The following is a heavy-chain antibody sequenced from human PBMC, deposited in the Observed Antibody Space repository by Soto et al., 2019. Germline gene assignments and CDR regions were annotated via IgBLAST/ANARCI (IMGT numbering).Heavy chain of an antibody. J-gene: IGHJ5*02. CDR1: GYTFTSYG. CDR2: ISAYNGNT. Sequence: QVQLVQSGAEVKKPGASVKVSCKASGYTFTSYGISWVRQAPGQGLEWMGWISAYNGNTNYAPKLQGRVTMTTDTTTSTPYMELRSLRSDDTAVSYCARDPFYDSSGYSAGTNRFDPWGQGTLVTVSS. CDR3: ARDPFYDSSGYSAGTNRFDP. D-gene: IGHD3-22*01. V-gene: IGHV1-18*01.